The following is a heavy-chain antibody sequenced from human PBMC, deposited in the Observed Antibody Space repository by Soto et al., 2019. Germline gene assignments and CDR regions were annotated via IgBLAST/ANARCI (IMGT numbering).Heavy chain of an antibody. Sequence: SETLSLTCTVSGGSISSYYWSWIRQPPGKGLEWIGYIYYSGSTNSNPSLKSRVTISVDTSKNQFSLKLSSVTAANTAVYYCARDSKRGYSGYDKLDYWGQGTLVTVSS. J-gene: IGHJ4*02. CDR3: ARDSKRGYSGYDKLDY. D-gene: IGHD5-12*01. CDR1: GGSISSYY. CDR2: IYYSGST. V-gene: IGHV4-59*01.